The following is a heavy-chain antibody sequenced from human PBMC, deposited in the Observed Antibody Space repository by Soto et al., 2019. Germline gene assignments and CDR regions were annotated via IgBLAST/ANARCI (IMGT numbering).Heavy chain of an antibody. CDR3: STDEWE. D-gene: IGHD1-26*01. J-gene: IGHJ4*02. CDR2: IKSKIHGGTT. Sequence: EVQLVESGGGLVKPGGSLRLSCAASGFSFSNGWMSWVRQAPGKGLEWVGRIKSKIHGGTTDYAAHVKGRFTISRDDSKNTLYLQMHSLQTEDTAVYYCSTDEWEGGQGTVVTVSS. CDR1: GFSFSNGW. V-gene: IGHV3-15*05.